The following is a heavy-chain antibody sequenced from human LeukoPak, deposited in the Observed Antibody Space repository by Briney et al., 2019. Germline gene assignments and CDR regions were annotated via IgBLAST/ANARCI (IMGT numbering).Heavy chain of an antibody. J-gene: IGHJ6*02. D-gene: IGHD3-10*01. CDR3: ARVPDLDETLGGMDV. Sequence: PSETLSLTCTVSGGSISSYYWSWIRQPPGKGLEWIGHIYYRGSTNYNPSLQSRVTISVDTSKKQFSLKLTSVTAADTAVYYCARVPDLDETLGGMDVWGQGTTVTVSS. CDR1: GGSISSYY. V-gene: IGHV4-59*12. CDR2: IYYRGST.